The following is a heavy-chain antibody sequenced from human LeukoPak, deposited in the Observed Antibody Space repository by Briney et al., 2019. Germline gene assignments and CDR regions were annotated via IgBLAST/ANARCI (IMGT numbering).Heavy chain of an antibody. V-gene: IGHV2-5*02. CDR3: AHIGYYYDSSGYGFLDY. Sequence: ESGPTLVNPTQTLTLTSTFSGFSLSTSGVGVGWIRQPPGKALEWLALIYWDDDKRYSPSLKSRLTITKDTSKNQVVLTMTNMDPVDTATYYCAHIGYYYDSSGYGFLDYWGQGTLVTVSS. CDR1: GFSLSTSGVG. D-gene: IGHD3-22*01. CDR2: IYWDDDK. J-gene: IGHJ4*02.